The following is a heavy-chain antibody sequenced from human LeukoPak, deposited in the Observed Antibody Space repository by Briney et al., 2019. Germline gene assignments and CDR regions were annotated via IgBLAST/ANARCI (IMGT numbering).Heavy chain of an antibody. CDR2: ISWNSGSI. Sequence: SLRLSCAASGFTFDDYAMHWARQAPGKGLEWVSGISWNSGSIGYADSVKGRFTISRDNAKNSLYLQMNSLRAEDMALYYCAKANLRYFDWLPFDYWGQGTLVTVSS. V-gene: IGHV3-9*03. CDR3: AKANLRYFDWLPFDY. CDR1: GFTFDDYA. D-gene: IGHD3-9*01. J-gene: IGHJ4*02.